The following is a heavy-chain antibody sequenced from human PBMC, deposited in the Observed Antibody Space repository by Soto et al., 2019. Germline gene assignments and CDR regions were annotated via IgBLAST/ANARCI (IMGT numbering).Heavy chain of an antibody. CDR2: IKSKVDGGRI. CDR1: GFTFSGAW. J-gene: IGHJ4*02. D-gene: IGHD1-7*01. CDR3: TTSVTGTPRAIDY. V-gene: IGHV3-15*01. Sequence: ESGGGPVKPGGSLRISCAASGFTFSGAWMSWVRQAPGKGLEWIGRIKSKVDGGRIDYTASVKGRFSISRDDSAYTLFLQMNSLKTEDTAVYFCTTSVTGTPRAIDYWGQGTLVTVSS.